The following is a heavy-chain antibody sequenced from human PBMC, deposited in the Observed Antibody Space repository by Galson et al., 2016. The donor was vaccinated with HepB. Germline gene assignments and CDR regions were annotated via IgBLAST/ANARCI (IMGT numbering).Heavy chain of an antibody. CDR3: AKSRGSDQLFES. CDR2: ISYNGKEK. Sequence: SLRLSCVASGLTIRHDQMHWIRQVPGKGLEWVAVISYNGKEKYYGDSVKGRFVISRDNSKNTISLQMNSLTTEDTAVYYCAKSRGSDQLFESWGQGALVTVSS. CDR1: GLTIRHDQ. D-gene: IGHD3-10*01. V-gene: IGHV3-30*18. J-gene: IGHJ4*02.